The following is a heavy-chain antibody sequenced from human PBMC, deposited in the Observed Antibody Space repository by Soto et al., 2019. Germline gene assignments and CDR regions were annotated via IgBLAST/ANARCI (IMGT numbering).Heavy chain of an antibody. CDR3: ARLGKVSSSSRDSRYYYYGMDV. V-gene: IGHV1-69*13. J-gene: IGHJ6*02. CDR2: ITPIFGTA. Sequence: SVKVSCKASGGTFSSYAISWVRQAPGQGLEWMGGITPIFGTANYAQKFQGRVTITADESTSTAYMELSSLRSEDTAVYYCARLGKVSSSSRDSRYYYYGMDVWGQGTTVTVSS. CDR1: GGTFSSYA. D-gene: IGHD6-6*01.